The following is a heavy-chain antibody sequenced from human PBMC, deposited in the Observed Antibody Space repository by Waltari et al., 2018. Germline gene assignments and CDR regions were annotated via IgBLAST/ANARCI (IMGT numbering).Heavy chain of an antibody. CDR1: GGSFSGYY. CDR3: ARQEIIVEVTGDGFDI. V-gene: IGHV4-34*01. Sequence: QVQLQQWGAGLLKPSETLSLTCAVYGGSFSGYYWSWIRQPPGKGLEWIGEIRHSGTTNYNPSLKSRVTISLDTSKNQFSLKLSSVTAADTAVYYCARQEIIVEVTGDGFDIWGQGTMVTVSS. J-gene: IGHJ3*02. CDR2: IRHSGTT. D-gene: IGHD2-21*02.